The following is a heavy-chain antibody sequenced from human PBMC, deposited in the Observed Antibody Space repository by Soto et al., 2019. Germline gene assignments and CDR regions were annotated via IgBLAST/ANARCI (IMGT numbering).Heavy chain of an antibody. V-gene: IGHV1-18*01. Sequence: QVHLVQSGAEVKKPGASVKVSCKGSGYAFTTYGITWVRQAPGQGLEWMGWISAHNGNTNYAQKLQGRVTVTRDTSTSTAYMELRGRRSDDTAVYYCARGRYGDYWGQGDLVTVSS. D-gene: IGHD1-1*01. CDR1: GYAFTTYG. CDR2: ISAHNGNT. J-gene: IGHJ4*02. CDR3: ARGRYGDY.